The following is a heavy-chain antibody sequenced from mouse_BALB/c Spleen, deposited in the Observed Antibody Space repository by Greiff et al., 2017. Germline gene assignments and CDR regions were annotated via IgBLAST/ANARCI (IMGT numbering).Heavy chain of an antibody. CDR3: ARGGYYGSSSNYAMDY. J-gene: IGHJ4*01. Sequence: EVKLMESGGGLVQPGGSLKLSCAASGFTFSSYTMSWVRQTPEKRLEWVAYISNGGGSTYYPDTVKGRFTISRDNAKNTLYLQMSSLKSEDTAMYYCARGGYYGSSSNYAMDYWGQGTSVTVSS. CDR1: GFTFSSYT. CDR2: ISNGGGST. D-gene: IGHD1-1*01. V-gene: IGHV5-12-2*01.